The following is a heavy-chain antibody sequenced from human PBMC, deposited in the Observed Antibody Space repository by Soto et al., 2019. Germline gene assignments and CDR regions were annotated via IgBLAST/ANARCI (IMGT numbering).Heavy chain of an antibody. CDR2: INSDGSST. J-gene: IGHJ4*02. CDR3: ARLSLVRGGDY. CDR1: GFTFSSYW. D-gene: IGHD3-10*01. Sequence: GGSLILSCAASGFTFSSYWMHWVRQAPGKGLVWVSRINSDGSSTSYADSGKGRFTISRDNAKNTLYLQMNSLGAEDTAVYYCARLSLVRGGDYWGQGTLVTVSS. V-gene: IGHV3-74*01.